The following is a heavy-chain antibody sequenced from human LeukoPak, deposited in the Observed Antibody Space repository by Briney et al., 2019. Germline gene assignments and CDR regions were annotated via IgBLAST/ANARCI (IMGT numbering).Heavy chain of an antibody. Sequence: EASVKVSCKASGYTFTSYAMHWVRQAPGQRLGWMGWINAGNGNTKYSQKFQGRVTITRDTSASTAYMELSSLRSEDTAVYYGARGGERITMVRGVRYYFDYWGQGTLVTVSS. V-gene: IGHV1-3*01. D-gene: IGHD3-10*01. CDR3: ARGGERITMVRGVRYYFDY. J-gene: IGHJ4*02. CDR2: INAGNGNT. CDR1: GYTFTSYA.